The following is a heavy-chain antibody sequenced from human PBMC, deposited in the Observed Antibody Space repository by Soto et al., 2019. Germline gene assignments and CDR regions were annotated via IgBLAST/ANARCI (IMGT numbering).Heavy chain of an antibody. CDR1: GFTFSSYG. CDR3: AKALPHCGGDCYYDY. D-gene: IGHD2-21*02. V-gene: IGHV3-30*18. J-gene: IGHJ4*02. Sequence: GGALRLSCAASGFTFSSYGMHWVRQAPGKGLEWVAVISYDGSNKYYADSVKGRFTISRDNSKNTLYLQMNSLRAEDTAVYYCAKALPHCGGDCYYDYWGQETLVTFSS. CDR2: ISYDGSNK.